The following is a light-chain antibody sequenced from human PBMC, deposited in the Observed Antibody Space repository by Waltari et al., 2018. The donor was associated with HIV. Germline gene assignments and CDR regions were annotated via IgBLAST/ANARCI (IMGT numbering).Light chain of an antibody. CDR2: DAS. V-gene: IGKV1-33*01. J-gene: IGKJ3*01. Sequence: DIQMTQSPSSLSASVGDRVTITCQANQDISNYLNWYQQKPGKAPNLLIYDASTLETGVPSRFSGSGSGTDFTFTINSLQPEDIATYYRQQYDNLPPKLSFGPGTKVNIK. CDR1: QDISNY. CDR3: QQYDNLPPKLS.